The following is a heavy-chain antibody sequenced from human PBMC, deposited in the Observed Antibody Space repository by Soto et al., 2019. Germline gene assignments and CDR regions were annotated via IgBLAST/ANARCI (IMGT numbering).Heavy chain of an antibody. CDR3: ATSFRYFDN. CDR1: GFTPTTTP. V-gene: IGHV3-23*01. CDR2: ISGTASRT. Sequence: PGGSLRLSCAGSGFTPTTTPLSWVRQRPGKGLEWVTTISGTASRTYSVDSVKGRFFISRDNSKNTVTLQMNNLTVDDTAVYYCATSFRYFDNWGQGTRVTV. D-gene: IGHD3-9*01. J-gene: IGHJ4*02.